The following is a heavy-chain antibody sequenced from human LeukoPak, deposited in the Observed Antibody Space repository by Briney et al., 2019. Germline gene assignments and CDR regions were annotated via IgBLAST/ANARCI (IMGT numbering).Heavy chain of an antibody. D-gene: IGHD3-10*01. CDR2: IYHSGST. V-gene: IGHV4-39*03. J-gene: IGHJ4*02. CDR3: GSYDY. CDR1: DGSISSNSYY. Sequence: SETLSLTCTVSDGSISSNSYYWGWIRQPPGKGLEWIGSIYHSGSTYYNPSLKSRVTISIDTSKNQFSLKLSSVTAADTAMYGSGSYDYWGQGTLVTVSS.